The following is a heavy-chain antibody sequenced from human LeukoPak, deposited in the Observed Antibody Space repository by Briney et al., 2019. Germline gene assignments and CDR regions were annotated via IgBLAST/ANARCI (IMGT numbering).Heavy chain of an antibody. J-gene: IGHJ4*02. CDR2: IYPGDSDT. CDR3: ARLMYYYDSSGYYSQYFDY. Sequence: GESLKISCKASGYSFTSYWIGWVRQMPGKGLEWMGIIYPGDSDTRYSPSFQGQVTISADKSISTAYLQWSSLKASDTAMYYCARLMYYYDSSGYYSQYFDYWGQGTLVTVS. D-gene: IGHD3-22*01. V-gene: IGHV5-51*01. CDR1: GYSFTSYW.